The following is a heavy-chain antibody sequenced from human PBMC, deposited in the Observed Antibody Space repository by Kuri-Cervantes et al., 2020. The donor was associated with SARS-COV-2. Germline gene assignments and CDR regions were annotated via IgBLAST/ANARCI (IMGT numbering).Heavy chain of an antibody. CDR1: GFNFNTYG. D-gene: IGHD2/OR15-2a*01. V-gene: IGHV3-48*02. CDR2: ISTTSSTI. J-gene: IGHJ4*02. Sequence: GESLKISCAASGFNFNTYGMNWVRQAPGKGLEWLSYISTTSSTIDYADSVKGRLTISRDNAENSLYLQMNSLRDEDTAVYYCARDFLGHFDFWGQGALVTVSS. CDR3: ARDFLGHFDF.